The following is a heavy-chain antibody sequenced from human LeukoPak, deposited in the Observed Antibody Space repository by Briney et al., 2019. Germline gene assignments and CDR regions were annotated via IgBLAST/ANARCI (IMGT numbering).Heavy chain of an antibody. D-gene: IGHD6-19*01. CDR1: GYTFTSYD. CDR2: MNPNSGNT. V-gene: IGHV1-8*03. Sequence: ASVKVSCKASGYTFTSYDINWVRQAPGQGLEWMGWMNPNSGNTGYAQKFQGRVTITRNTSISTAYMELSSLRSEDTAVYYCARRAVAHNYYYYMDVWGKGTTVTVSS. CDR3: ARRAVAHNYYYYMDV. J-gene: IGHJ6*03.